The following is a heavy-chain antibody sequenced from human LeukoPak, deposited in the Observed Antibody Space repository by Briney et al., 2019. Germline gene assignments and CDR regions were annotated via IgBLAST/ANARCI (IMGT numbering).Heavy chain of an antibody. CDR3: AKYMQRTAFDYFDY. D-gene: IGHD6-25*01. V-gene: IGHV3-23*01. CDR2: ISGSGGGT. J-gene: IGHJ4*02. CDR1: GFTFSSYA. Sequence: RPGGSLRLSCAASGFTFSSYAMSWVRQAPGKGLEWVSTISGSGGGTYYADSVKGRFTISRDNSKNTLYLQMNGLRAEDTAVFYCAKYMQRTAFDYFDYWGQGTLVTVSS.